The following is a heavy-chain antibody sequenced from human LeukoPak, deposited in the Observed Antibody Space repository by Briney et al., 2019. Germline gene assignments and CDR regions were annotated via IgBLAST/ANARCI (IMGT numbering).Heavy chain of an antibody. J-gene: IGHJ5*02. CDR1: GFTFSNHW. V-gene: IGHV3-7*04. D-gene: IGHD3-16*01. Sequence: PGGSLRLSCAASGFTFSNHWMTWVRQAPGKGLEWVANIKQDGSEKEYVDSVKGRFIISRDNAKNSLYLEMHSLRDEDTALYYCARGLGWFDTWGQGTLVTVSP. CDR2: IKQDGSEK. CDR3: ARGLGWFDT.